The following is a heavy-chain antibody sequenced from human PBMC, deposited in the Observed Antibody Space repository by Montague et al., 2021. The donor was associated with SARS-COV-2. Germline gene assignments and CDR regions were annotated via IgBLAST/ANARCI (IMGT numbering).Heavy chain of an antibody. J-gene: IGHJ6*02. CDR1: QTIFSSYW. Sequence: QSGAEVKQPGESLKISCKASQTIFSSYWIGWVRQMPGKGLEWMGIIYPPDSDSRQSPSLQGQVTISVDTSISTAYLHWNSLKASDTAMYYCVTSPYGPQVADVHGGGHGTTVIGSS. V-gene: IGHV5-51*01. D-gene: IGHD3-10*01. CDR3: VTSPYGPQVADVHG. CDR2: IYPPDSDS.